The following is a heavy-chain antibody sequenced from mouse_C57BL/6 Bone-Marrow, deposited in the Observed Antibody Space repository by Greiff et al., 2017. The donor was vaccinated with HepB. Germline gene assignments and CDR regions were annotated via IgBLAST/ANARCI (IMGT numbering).Heavy chain of an antibody. D-gene: IGHD1-1*01. CDR2: IDPENGDT. Sequence: EVKLMESGAELVRPGASVKLSCTASGFNIKDDYMHWVKQRPEQGLEWIGWIDPENGDTEYASKFQGKATITADTSSNTAYLQLSSLTSEDTAVYYCTTRNYGSSSAWFAYWGQGTLVTVSA. J-gene: IGHJ3*01. V-gene: IGHV14-4*01. CDR1: GFNIKDDY. CDR3: TTRNYGSSSAWFAY.